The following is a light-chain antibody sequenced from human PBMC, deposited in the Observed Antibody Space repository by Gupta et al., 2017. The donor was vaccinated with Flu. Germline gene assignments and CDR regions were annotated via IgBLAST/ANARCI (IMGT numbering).Light chain of an antibody. CDR1: SGSIAKNY. Sequence: LMTQPHSVSESPGATVTISCTRSSGSIAKNYVQWYQQRPSWAPNTLIYEDNQRPSGVPDRFSGSIESSSNSAALTISGWKTEGEDDYDWQAEDINSWVFGGGTKLTVL. CDR3: QAEDINSWV. V-gene: IGLV6-57*03. CDR2: EDN. J-gene: IGLJ3*02.